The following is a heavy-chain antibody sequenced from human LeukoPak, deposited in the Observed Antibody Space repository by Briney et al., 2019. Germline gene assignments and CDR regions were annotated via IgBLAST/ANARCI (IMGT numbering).Heavy chain of an antibody. V-gene: IGHV4-4*07. J-gene: IGHJ6*03. CDR3: ARYNCEDCTNGVPTYYYYMDV. Sequence: SETLSLTCTVSGGSISSYYWSWIRQPAGKGLEWIGRIYTSGSTNYNPSLKSRVTMSVDTSKNQFSLKLSSVTAADTAVYYCARYNCEDCTNGVPTYYYYMDVWGKGTTVTVSS. CDR1: GGSISSYY. CDR2: IYTSGST. D-gene: IGHD2-8*01.